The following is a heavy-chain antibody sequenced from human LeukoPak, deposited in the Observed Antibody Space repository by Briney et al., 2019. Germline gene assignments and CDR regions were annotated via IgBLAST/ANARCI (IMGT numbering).Heavy chain of an antibody. CDR2: ISGSGGST. CDR1: GFTFSSYA. CDR3: ARILLRGSYGASDY. D-gene: IGHD1-26*01. V-gene: IGHV3-23*01. Sequence: GGSLRLSCAASGFTFSSYAMSWVRQAPGKGLEWVSAISGSGGSTYYADSVKGRFAISRDNSKNTLYLQMNSLRAEDTAVYYCARILLRGSYGASDYWGQGTLVTVS. J-gene: IGHJ4*02.